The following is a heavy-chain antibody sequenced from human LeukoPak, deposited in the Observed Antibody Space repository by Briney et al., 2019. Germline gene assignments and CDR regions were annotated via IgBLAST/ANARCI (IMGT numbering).Heavy chain of an antibody. CDR2: INHSGST. J-gene: IGHJ4*02. V-gene: IGHV4-34*01. Sequence: NPSETLSLTCAVYGGSFSGYYWSWIRQPPGKGLEWVGEINHSGSTNYNPSLKRRVTITVDTSKNQFSLKLSPVTAADTAVYYCAGGRYSGSYYVVDYWGQGTLVTVSS. CDR3: AGGRYSGSYYVVDY. CDR1: GGSFSGYY. D-gene: IGHD1-26*01.